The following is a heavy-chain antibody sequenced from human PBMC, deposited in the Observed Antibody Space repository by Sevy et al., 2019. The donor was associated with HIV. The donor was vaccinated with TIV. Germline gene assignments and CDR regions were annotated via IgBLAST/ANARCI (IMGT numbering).Heavy chain of an antibody. J-gene: IGHJ4*02. D-gene: IGHD2-15*01. CDR1: GCTFSSYS. V-gene: IGHV3-21*01. Sequence: GGSLRLSCAASGCTFSSYSMNWVRQAPGKGLEWVSSISSSSIYIYYADSVKGRFTISRDNAKNSLYLQMNSLRAEDTAVYYCARDPGFYCSGGSCYPRYYFDYWGQGTLVTVSS. CDR3: ARDPGFYCSGGSCYPRYYFDY. CDR2: ISSSSIYI.